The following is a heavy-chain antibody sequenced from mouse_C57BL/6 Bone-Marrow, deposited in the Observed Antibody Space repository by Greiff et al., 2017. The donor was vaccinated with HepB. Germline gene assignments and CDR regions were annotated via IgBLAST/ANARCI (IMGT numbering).Heavy chain of an antibody. Sequence: VQLQQSGAELVRPGASVKLSCTASGFNIKDDYMHWVKQRPEQGLEWIGWIDPENGDTEYASKFQGKATITADTSSNTAYLQLSSLTSEDTAVYYRTTRTTVVARGAMDYWGQGTSVTVSS. V-gene: IGHV14-4*01. CDR1: GFNIKDDY. CDR3: TTRTTVVARGAMDY. D-gene: IGHD1-1*01. J-gene: IGHJ4*01. CDR2: IDPENGDT.